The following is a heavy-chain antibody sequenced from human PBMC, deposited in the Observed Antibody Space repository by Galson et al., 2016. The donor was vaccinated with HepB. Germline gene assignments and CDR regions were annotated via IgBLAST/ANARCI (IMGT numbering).Heavy chain of an antibody. Sequence: SETLSLTCTVSGVSISSSSFYWGWIRQPPGKGLDWIGSISYSGSTYYSPSLRSRVTISVDTSKNQFSLRLSSVTAADTAVYYCAREKVAASFFDSWGQGILVTVSS. CDR2: ISYSGST. V-gene: IGHV4-39*07. CDR1: GVSISSSSFY. D-gene: IGHD1-26*01. J-gene: IGHJ4*02. CDR3: AREKVAASFFDS.